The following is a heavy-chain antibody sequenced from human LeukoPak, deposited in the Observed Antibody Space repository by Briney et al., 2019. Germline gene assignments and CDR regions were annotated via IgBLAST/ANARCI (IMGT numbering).Heavy chain of an antibody. Sequence: SETLSLTCTVSGGSISSYYWSWIRQPPGKGLEWIGYIYYSGSTNYNPSLKSRVTISVDTSKNQFSLKLSSVTAADTAVYYCARDRSSIAAGGGWFDPWGQGTLVTVSS. J-gene: IGHJ5*02. V-gene: IGHV4-59*01. CDR2: IYYSGST. D-gene: IGHD6-6*01. CDR1: GGSISSYY. CDR3: ARDRSSIAAGGGWFDP.